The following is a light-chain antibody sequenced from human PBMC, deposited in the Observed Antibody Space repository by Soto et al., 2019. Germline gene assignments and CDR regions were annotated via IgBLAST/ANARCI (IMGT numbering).Light chain of an antibody. CDR3: CSYAGSNYV. CDR1: SSDVGNYNL. CDR2: EVS. V-gene: IGLV2-23*02. Sequence: QSVLTQPASVSGSPGQSITISCTGTSSDVGNYNLVSWYQHHPGKAPKLMIYEVSKRPSGVSNRFSGSKSGDTASLKISGLKADYEADYSCCSYAGSNYVFGTVTKVTVL. J-gene: IGLJ1*01.